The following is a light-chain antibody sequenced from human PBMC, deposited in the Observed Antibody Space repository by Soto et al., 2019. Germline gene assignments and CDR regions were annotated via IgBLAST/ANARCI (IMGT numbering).Light chain of an antibody. CDR2: GAS. CDR1: QSVSSSY. J-gene: IGKJ1*01. Sequence: EIVLTQSPGTLSLSPGERATLSCRASQSVSSSYLAWYQQKPGQAPRLLIYGASSRATGIPDRFSGSGSGTDFTLTISRLEPEDFAVYYCKQYGDSTRTFGQGTKVDIK. CDR3: KQYGDSTRT. V-gene: IGKV3-20*01.